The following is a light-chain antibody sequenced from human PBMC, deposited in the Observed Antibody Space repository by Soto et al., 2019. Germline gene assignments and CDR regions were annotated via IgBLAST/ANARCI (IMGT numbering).Light chain of an antibody. CDR3: QQRSNWPPGYT. CDR1: QSVSSY. J-gene: IGKJ2*01. Sequence: IVLTQSPATLSLSPGERATLSFSASQSVSSYLAGYQQKPGQAPRLLIYDASNRATGIPARFSGSGSGTDFTLTISSLEPEDFAVYYCQQRSNWPPGYTFGQGTKLEI. V-gene: IGKV3-11*01. CDR2: DAS.